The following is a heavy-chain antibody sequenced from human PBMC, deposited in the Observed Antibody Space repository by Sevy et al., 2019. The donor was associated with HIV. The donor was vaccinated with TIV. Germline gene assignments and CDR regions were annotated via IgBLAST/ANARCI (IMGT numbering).Heavy chain of an antibody. CDR2: IKTKADGGTT. CDR3: SYYYDSSGYPYFDY. J-gene: IGHJ4*02. CDR1: GFTFSSAW. Sequence: GGSLRLSCAASGFTFSSAWMSWVRQAPGKGLEWVGRIKTKADGGTTDYAAPVKDRFTISRDDSKNTLYLQMNSLKTEDTAVYYCSYYYDSSGYPYFDYWGQGTLATVSS. D-gene: IGHD3-22*01. V-gene: IGHV3-15*01.